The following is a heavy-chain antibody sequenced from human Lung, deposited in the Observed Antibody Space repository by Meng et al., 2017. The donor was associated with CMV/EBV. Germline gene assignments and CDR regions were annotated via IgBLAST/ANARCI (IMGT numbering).Heavy chain of an antibody. CDR1: GGNLNSYG. CDR3: AREVGGRLYYYYGMDV. Sequence: SXXVSXKASGGNLNSYGISWVRQAPGQGLEWMGWIIPIPGTTNYAQKFQGRVTITTDESTSTVYMELSSLTSEDTAVYYCAREVGGRLYYYYGMDVWGQGXTVTVSS. D-gene: IGHD1-26*01. J-gene: IGHJ6*02. CDR2: IIPIPGTT. V-gene: IGHV1-69*05.